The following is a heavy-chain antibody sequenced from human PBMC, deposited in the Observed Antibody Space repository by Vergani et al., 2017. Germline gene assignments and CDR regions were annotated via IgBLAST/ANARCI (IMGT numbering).Heavy chain of an antibody. J-gene: IGHJ6*02. Sequence: EVQLLESGGGLVQPGGSLTLSCAASGFTFSSYAMTWVRQAPGKGLEWVANIKQDGSEKYYVDSVKGRFTISRDNAKNSLYLQMNSLRAEDTAVYYCARSKVVPGRYYYYYGMDVWGQGTTVTVSS. CDR1: GFTFSSYA. CDR3: ARSKVVPGRYYYYYGMDV. CDR2: IKQDGSEK. D-gene: IGHD2-2*01. V-gene: IGHV3-7*01.